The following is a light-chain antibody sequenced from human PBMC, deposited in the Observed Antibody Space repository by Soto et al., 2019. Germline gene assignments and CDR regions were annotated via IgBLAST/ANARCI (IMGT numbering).Light chain of an antibody. CDR3: QQTNSFPPT. CDR1: QGVATW. CDR2: AAS. Sequence: TPVTQSPSSVSASVGDRVTITCRASQGVATWLAWYQQKPGKAPRLLISAASSLQSGVPSRFAGSGSGTDFTLTISSLQLEDFATYYCQQTNSFPPTFGQGTRVDIK. V-gene: IGKV1-12*01. J-gene: IGKJ1*01.